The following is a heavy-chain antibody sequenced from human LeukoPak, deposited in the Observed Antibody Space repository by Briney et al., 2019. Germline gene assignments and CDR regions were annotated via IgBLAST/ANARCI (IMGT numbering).Heavy chain of an antibody. CDR1: GYTCTSHG. CDR3: ARAHSSSWPPIPFDY. D-gene: IGHD6-13*01. CDR2: INTNTGNP. J-gene: IGHJ4*02. Sequence: ASVKVSCKASGYTCTSHGIGWVRQAPGQGLEWMGWINTNTGNPTYAQGFTGRFVFSLDTSVSTAYLQISSPKAEDTAVYYCARAHSSSWPPIPFDYWGQGTLVTVSS. V-gene: IGHV7-4-1*02.